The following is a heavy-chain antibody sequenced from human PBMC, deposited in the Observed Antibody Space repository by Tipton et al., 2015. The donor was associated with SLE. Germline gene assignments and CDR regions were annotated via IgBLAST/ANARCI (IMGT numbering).Heavy chain of an antibody. CDR3: ARVGYDSSGFDY. J-gene: IGHJ4*02. CDR2: IYTSGST. V-gene: IGHV4-59*01. D-gene: IGHD3-22*01. CDR1: GGSISSYY. Sequence: TLSLTCTVSGGSISSYYWSWIRQPPGKGLEWIGYIYTSGSTNYNPSLKSRVTISVDTSKNQFSLKLRSVTAADTAVYYCARVGYDSSGFDYWGQGTLVTVSS.